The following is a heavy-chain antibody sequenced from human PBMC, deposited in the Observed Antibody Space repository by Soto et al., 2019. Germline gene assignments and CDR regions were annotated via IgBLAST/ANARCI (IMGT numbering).Heavy chain of an antibody. CDR1: GCVYAIYH. CDR2: IDPSDSRT. V-gene: IGHV5-10-1*01. D-gene: IGHD2-8*01. J-gene: IGHJ4*02. Sequence: GESLTLSCSASGCVYAIYHISWVRQMPGKGLEWVGKIDPSDSRTMYRPSSRARITISVDKSINTAYLEWGRLKASDTAMYYCARHDSNGDFDFWGQGNQVTGSA. CDR3: ARHDSNGDFDF.